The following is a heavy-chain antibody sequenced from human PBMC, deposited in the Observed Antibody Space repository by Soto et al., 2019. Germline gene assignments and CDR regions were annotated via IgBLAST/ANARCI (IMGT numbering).Heavy chain of an antibody. Sequence: QVQLVESGGGVVQPGRSLRLSCAASGFTFSSYGMHWVRQAPGKGLEWVAVIWYDGSNKYYADSVKGRFTISRDNSKNTVYLQMNSLRAEDTAVYYCARGGAIFSTPDFYWGQGTLVTVSS. V-gene: IGHV3-33*01. CDR3: ARGGAIFSTPDFY. CDR1: GFTFSSYG. J-gene: IGHJ4*02. CDR2: IWYDGSNK. D-gene: IGHD3-3*01.